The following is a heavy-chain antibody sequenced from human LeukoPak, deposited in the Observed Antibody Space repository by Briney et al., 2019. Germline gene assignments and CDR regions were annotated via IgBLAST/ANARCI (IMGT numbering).Heavy chain of an antibody. Sequence: GGSLRLSCAASGFTFSSYSMNWVRQAPGKGLEWVSSISSSSSYIHYADSVKGRFTISRDNAKNSLYLQMNSLRAEDTAVYYCARVIRDGYNCCDYWGQGTLVTVSS. CDR2: ISSSSSYI. J-gene: IGHJ4*02. CDR1: GFTFSSYS. V-gene: IGHV3-21*01. D-gene: IGHD5-24*01. CDR3: ARVIRDGYNCCDY.